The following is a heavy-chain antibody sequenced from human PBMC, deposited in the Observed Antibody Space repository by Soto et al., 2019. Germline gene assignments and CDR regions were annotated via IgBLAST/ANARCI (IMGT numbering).Heavy chain of an antibody. D-gene: IGHD3-3*01. V-gene: IGHV1-69*01. CDR2: ITPLLGAA. CDR3: ATDSQITLFGVASAPYAMDV. J-gene: IGHJ6*02. Sequence: SLLKVYCKGVGGAFSNLAINWLRQAHGQGLEWMGGITPLLGAADYAQKFQGRVSIISDESTTTVYMELRSLKSDDTAMYYCATDSQITLFGVASAPYAMDVWGQGTTVTVSS. CDR1: GGAFSNLA.